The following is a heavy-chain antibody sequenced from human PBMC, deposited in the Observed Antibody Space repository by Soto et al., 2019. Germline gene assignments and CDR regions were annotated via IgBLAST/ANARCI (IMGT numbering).Heavy chain of an antibody. CDR3: ARDLYYYDSSAPVDAFDI. J-gene: IGHJ3*02. V-gene: IGHV1-18*01. D-gene: IGHD3-22*01. Sequence: QVQLVQSGAEVKKPGASEKVSCKASGYTFTSHGISWVRQAPGQGLEWMGWISVYNGNTKYTQKIQGIVTMTTDTSTSTAYMELRSLRSDDTALYSCARDLYYYDSSAPVDAFDIWGQGTMVTVSS. CDR1: GYTFTSHG. CDR2: ISVYNGNT.